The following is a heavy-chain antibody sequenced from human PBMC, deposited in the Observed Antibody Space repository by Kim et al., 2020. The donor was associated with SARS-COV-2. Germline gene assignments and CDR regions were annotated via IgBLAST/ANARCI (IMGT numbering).Heavy chain of an antibody. J-gene: IGHJ4*02. CDR1: GGSISSGGYS. Sequence: SETLSLTCAVSGGSISSGGYSWSWIRQPPGNGLEWIGYIYHSGSTYYNPSLKSRVTISVDRSKNQFSLKLSSVTAADTAVYYCARDSGYCSSTSCDHYFDYWGQGTLVTVSS. CDR2: IYHSGST. CDR3: ARDSGYCSSTSCDHYFDY. V-gene: IGHV4-30-2*01. D-gene: IGHD2-2*01.